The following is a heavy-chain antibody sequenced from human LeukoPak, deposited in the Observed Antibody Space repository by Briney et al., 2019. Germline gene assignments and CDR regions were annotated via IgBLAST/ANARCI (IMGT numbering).Heavy chain of an antibody. D-gene: IGHD6-19*01. J-gene: IGHJ4*02. CDR3: ARGNGWYYFDY. CDR2: IQSGGNT. Sequence: PGGSLRLSCSASGFTVSSNYMSWVRQVPGKGLERVSVIQSGGNTYYADSVKGRFTISRDNSKNTLYLQINVLRAEDTAVYYCARGNGWYYFDYWGQGTLVTVSS. CDR1: GFTVSSNY. V-gene: IGHV3-53*01.